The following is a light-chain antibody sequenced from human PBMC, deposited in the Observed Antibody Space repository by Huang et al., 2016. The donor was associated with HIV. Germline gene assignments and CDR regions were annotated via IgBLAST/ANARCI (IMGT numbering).Light chain of an antibody. V-gene: IGKV1-39*01. CDR3: QQSYNTPLT. Sequence: DIQMTQSPSFLSASVGDRVTITCRASQSINSYLNWYQQKTGKATKVLIYAASSLQSGDPPRFSGSGSGTDFTLTINSLQPEDFAIYYCQQSYNTPLTFGGGTRLEIK. J-gene: IGKJ4*01. CDR2: AAS. CDR1: QSINSY.